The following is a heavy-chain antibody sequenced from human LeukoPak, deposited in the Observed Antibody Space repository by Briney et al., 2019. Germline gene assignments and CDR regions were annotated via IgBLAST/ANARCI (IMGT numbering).Heavy chain of an antibody. CDR1: GFTVSSNY. D-gene: IGHD6-19*01. CDR3: AREFRQWAFDF. CDR2: IYSGGST. Sequence: GGSLRLSCAASGFTVSSNYMSWVRQAPGKGLEWVSVIYSGGSTYYADSVKGRFTISRDNSKNTLYPQMNSLRAEDTAVYYCAREFRQWAFDFWGQGTMVTVSS. V-gene: IGHV3-53*01. J-gene: IGHJ3*01.